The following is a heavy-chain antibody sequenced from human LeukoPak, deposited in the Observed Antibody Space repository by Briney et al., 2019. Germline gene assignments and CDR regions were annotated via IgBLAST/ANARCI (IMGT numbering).Heavy chain of an antibody. Sequence: SETLSLTCAVYGGSFSGYYWSWIRQPPGKGLEGIGEINHSGSTNYNPSPKSRVTISVDTSKNQFSLKLSSVTAADTAVYYCARGRTHCSSTSCYKNQYYYYYMDVWGKGTTVTVSS. J-gene: IGHJ6*03. CDR2: INHSGST. CDR3: ARGRTHCSSTSCYKNQYYYYYMDV. V-gene: IGHV4-34*01. D-gene: IGHD2-2*02. CDR1: GGSFSGYY.